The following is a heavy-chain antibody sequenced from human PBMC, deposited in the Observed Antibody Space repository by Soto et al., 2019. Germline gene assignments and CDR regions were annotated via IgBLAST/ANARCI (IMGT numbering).Heavy chain of an antibody. V-gene: IGHV3-23*01. Sequence: GGSLRLSCAASGFTFSNYAMAWVRQAPGKGLEWVSTITYSGGSRDYADSVKGRFTISRDNSKNTLYLQMNSLRAEDTAVYYCAKKGYYDTSGYPIRYFDYWGQGTLVT. D-gene: IGHD3-22*01. CDR2: ITYSGGSR. J-gene: IGHJ4*02. CDR1: GFTFSNYA. CDR3: AKKGYYDTSGYPIRYFDY.